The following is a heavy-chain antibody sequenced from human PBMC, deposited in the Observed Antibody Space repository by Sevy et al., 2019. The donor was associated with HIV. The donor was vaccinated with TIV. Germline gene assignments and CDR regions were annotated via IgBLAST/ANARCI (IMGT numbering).Heavy chain of an antibody. CDR2: IIPIFGTA. V-gene: IGHV1-69*13. Sequence: ASVKVSCKASGGTFSSYAISWVRQAPGQGLEWMGGIIPIFGTANYAQKFQGRVTITADESTSTAYMELSSLRSEDTAVYYCARSFSSSSLNFWFDPWGQGTLVTVSS. CDR3: ARSFSSSSLNFWFDP. D-gene: IGHD6-6*01. CDR1: GGTFSSYA. J-gene: IGHJ5*02.